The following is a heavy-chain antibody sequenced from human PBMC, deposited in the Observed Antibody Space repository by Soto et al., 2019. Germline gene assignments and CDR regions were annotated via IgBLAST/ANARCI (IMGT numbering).Heavy chain of an antibody. CDR3: ARLGVLDGDYPDYYYYYYMDV. D-gene: IGHD4-17*01. Sequence: SETLSLTCTVSGGSISSYYWSWIRQPPGKGLEWFGYIYYSGSTNYNPSLKSRVTISVDTSKNQFSLKLSSVTAADTAVYYCARLGVLDGDYPDYYYYYYMDVWGKGTTVTVSS. CDR1: GGSISSYY. J-gene: IGHJ6*03. CDR2: IYYSGST. V-gene: IGHV4-59*08.